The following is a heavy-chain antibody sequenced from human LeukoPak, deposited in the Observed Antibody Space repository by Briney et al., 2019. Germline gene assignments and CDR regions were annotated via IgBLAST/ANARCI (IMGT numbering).Heavy chain of an antibody. D-gene: IGHD5-24*01. CDR2: IYYSGST. Sequence: SSETLSLTCTVSGGSISSYYWSWIRQPPGEGLEWIGYIYYSGSTNYNPSLKSRVTISVDTSKNQLFLKLTSVTAADTAVYYCVRGDNYRFDYWGQGTLVTVSS. J-gene: IGHJ4*02. CDR1: GGSISSYY. V-gene: IGHV4-59*12. CDR3: VRGDNYRFDY.